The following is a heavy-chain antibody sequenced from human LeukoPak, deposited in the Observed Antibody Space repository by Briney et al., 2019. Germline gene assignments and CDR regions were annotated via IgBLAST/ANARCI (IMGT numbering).Heavy chain of an antibody. Sequence: GASVKVSCKASGYTFTGYYMHWVRQAPGQGLEWMGWINPNSGGTNYAQKFQGRVTMTRDTSISTAYMELRSLRSDDTAVYYCARVVVPAAVSPLLWHYYYYMDVWGKGTTVTISS. J-gene: IGHJ6*03. CDR2: INPNSGGT. V-gene: IGHV1-2*02. CDR3: ARVVVPAAVSPLLWHYYYYMDV. CDR1: GYTFTGYY. D-gene: IGHD2-2*01.